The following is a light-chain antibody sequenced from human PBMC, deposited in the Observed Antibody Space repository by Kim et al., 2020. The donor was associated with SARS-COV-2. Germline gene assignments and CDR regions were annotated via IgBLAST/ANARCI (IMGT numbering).Light chain of an antibody. Sequence: DIQMTQSPSSVSASVGDRVTITCRASQDISTFLAWYQQKPGKAPELLIYAASHLESGVPSRFRGSGSGTEFTLTISSLQPEDVATYFCQQPTSFPLTFGEGTKLEI. CDR1: QDISTF. J-gene: IGKJ4*01. CDR2: AAS. V-gene: IGKV1-12*01. CDR3: QQPTSFPLT.